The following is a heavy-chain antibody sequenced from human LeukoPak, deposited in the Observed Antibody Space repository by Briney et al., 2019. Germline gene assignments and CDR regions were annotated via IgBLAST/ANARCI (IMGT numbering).Heavy chain of an antibody. CDR2: ISGSGNNT. Sequence: GGSLRLSCAASGFTFSSYALGWVRQAPWKGLEWVSAISGSGNNTYYADSVKGRFTISRDNSKNTLYLQMNSLRAEDTAVYYCAKGLRGSDSWGQGTQVTVSS. CDR3: AKGLRGSDS. CDR1: GFTFSSYA. D-gene: IGHD3-16*01. V-gene: IGHV3-23*01. J-gene: IGHJ4*02.